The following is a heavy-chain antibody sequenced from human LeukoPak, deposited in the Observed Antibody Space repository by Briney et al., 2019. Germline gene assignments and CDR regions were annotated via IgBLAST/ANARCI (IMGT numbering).Heavy chain of an antibody. Sequence: PGGSLRLSCAASGFTFNSYGMHWVRQAPGKGLEWLAFISYDGSKTYYADSVKGRFTVSRDDSKSTLYLQMNSLRADDTAVYYCARDAPRIQLWLENAFDIWGQGTMVTVSS. J-gene: IGHJ3*02. CDR2: ISYDGSKT. CDR3: ARDAPRIQLWLENAFDI. D-gene: IGHD5-18*01. V-gene: IGHV3-30*02. CDR1: GFTFNSYG.